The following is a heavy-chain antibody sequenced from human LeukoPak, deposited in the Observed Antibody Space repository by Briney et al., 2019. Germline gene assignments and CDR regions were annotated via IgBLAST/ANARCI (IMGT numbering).Heavy chain of an antibody. V-gene: IGHV4-34*01. CDR2: INHSGST. Sequence: SETLSLTCAVYGGSFSGYYWSWSRQPPGKGLEWIGEINHSGSTNYNPSLKSRVTISVDTSKNQFSLKLSSVTAADTAVYYCAREGPIMYYFDYWGQGTLVTVSS. CDR1: GGSFSGYY. CDR3: AREGPIMYYFDY. J-gene: IGHJ4*02.